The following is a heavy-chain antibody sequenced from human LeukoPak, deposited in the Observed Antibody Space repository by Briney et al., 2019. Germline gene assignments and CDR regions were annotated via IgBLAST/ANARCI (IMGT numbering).Heavy chain of an antibody. J-gene: IGHJ4*02. Sequence: ASVKVSCKASGYTFTGYYMHWVRQAPGQGLEWMGRINPNSGGTNYAQKFQGRVTMTRDTSISTAYMELSRLRSDDTAVYYCARALEYSSPGVDYWGQGTLVTVSS. D-gene: IGHD6-6*01. CDR2: INPNSGGT. CDR3: ARALEYSSPGVDY. CDR1: GYTFTGYY. V-gene: IGHV1-2*06.